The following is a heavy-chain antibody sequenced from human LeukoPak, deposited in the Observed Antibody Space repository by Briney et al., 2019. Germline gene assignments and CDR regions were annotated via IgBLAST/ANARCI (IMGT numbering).Heavy chain of an antibody. CDR3: ASTDSTYDALTSSYKSPYSFDY. CDR2: IYHTGNT. Sequence: PSETLSLTCTVSVGSISGYYWSWIRQPPGKGLEWIGYIYHTGNTNYNPSLKSRVTISVDTSKNQFSLNLGSVTAADTAVNYCASTDSTYDALTSSYKSPYSFDYWGQGTLVTVSS. CDR1: VGSISGYY. J-gene: IGHJ4*02. V-gene: IGHV4-59*08. D-gene: IGHD3-9*01.